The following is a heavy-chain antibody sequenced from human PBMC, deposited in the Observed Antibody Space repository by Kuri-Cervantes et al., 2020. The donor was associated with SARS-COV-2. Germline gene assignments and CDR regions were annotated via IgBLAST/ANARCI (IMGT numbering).Heavy chain of an antibody. CDR2: INHSGGT. Sequence: GSLRLSCAVFGASLNTYSWSWIRQPPGKGLEWIGEINHSGGTKYKPSLKGRVSISVDASKNQISLKLTSVTAADAAVYYCARGHIGVVPSPILGLGPHYYYYMDIWGQGTTVTVSS. J-gene: IGHJ6*02. D-gene: IGHD2-2*01. CDR3: ARGHIGVVPSPILGLGPHYYYYMDI. CDR1: GASLNTYS. V-gene: IGHV4-34*01.